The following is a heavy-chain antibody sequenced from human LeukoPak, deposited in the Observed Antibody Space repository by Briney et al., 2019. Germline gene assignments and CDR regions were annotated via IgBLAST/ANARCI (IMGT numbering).Heavy chain of an antibody. V-gene: IGHV4-59*01. Sequence: SETLSLTCTASGGSISSYYWSWIRQPPGKGLEWIGYIYYSGSTNYNPSLKSRVTISVDTSKSQFSLKLSSVTAADTAVYYCARVVETYCGGDCYPQPAYYFDYWGQGTLVTVSS. CDR2: IYYSGST. CDR3: ARVVETYCGGDCYPQPAYYFDY. J-gene: IGHJ4*02. D-gene: IGHD2-21*02. CDR1: GGSISSYY.